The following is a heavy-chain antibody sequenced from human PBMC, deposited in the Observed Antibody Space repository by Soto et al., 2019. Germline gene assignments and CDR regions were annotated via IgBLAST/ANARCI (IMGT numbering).Heavy chain of an antibody. CDR3: ARGGDYEGLDY. CDR2: IYYSGST. CDR1: GGSISSYY. D-gene: IGHD4-17*01. Sequence: SETLSLTCTVSGGSISSYYWSWIRQPPGKGLEWIGYIYYSGSTNYNPSLKSRVTISVDTSKNQFSLKLSSVTAADTAVYYCARGGDYEGLDYWGQGTLVTVSS. J-gene: IGHJ4*02. V-gene: IGHV4-59*08.